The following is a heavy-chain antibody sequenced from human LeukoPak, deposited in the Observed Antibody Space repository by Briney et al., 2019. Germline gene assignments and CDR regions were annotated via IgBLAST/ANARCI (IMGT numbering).Heavy chain of an antibody. Sequence: GASVKVSCKASGYTFTGYYMHWVRQAPGQGLEWMGWINPNSGGTNYAQKLQGRVTMTTDTSTSTAYMELRSLRSDDTAVYYCARDVLLWFGELILWGQGTLVTVSS. CDR1: GYTFTGYY. CDR2: INPNSGGT. V-gene: IGHV1-2*02. J-gene: IGHJ4*02. CDR3: ARDVLLWFGELIL. D-gene: IGHD3-10*01.